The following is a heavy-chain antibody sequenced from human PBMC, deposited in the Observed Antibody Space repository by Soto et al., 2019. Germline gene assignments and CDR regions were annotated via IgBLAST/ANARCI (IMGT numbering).Heavy chain of an antibody. CDR2: MYNTGST. V-gene: IGHV4-59*01. D-gene: IGHD2-21*02. CDR1: GGSISRYY. Sequence: QVQLQESGPGLVKPSETLSLTCTVSGGSISRYYWSWIRQPPGKGLEWIGYMYNTGSTVYNPPFKSRVTISVDTSKNQFSLKLNSVTAADTAVYYRARDLWGYCGTDCYPLDVWGQGTTVTVSS. CDR3: ARDLWGYCGTDCYPLDV. J-gene: IGHJ6*02.